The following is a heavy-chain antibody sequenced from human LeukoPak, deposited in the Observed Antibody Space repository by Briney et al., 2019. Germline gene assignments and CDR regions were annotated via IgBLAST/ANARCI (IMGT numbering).Heavy chain of an antibody. V-gene: IGHV4-34*01. J-gene: IGHJ4*02. CDR1: GGSFSGYY. Sequence: NPSETLSLTCAVYGGSFSGYYWSWIRQPPGKGLEWIGEINHSGSTNYNPSLKSRVTISVDTSKNQFSLKLSSATAADTAVYYCARATYYDYVWGSYRYTYYFDYWGQGTLVTVSS. CDR2: INHSGST. D-gene: IGHD3-16*02. CDR3: ARATYYDYVWGSYRYTYYFDY.